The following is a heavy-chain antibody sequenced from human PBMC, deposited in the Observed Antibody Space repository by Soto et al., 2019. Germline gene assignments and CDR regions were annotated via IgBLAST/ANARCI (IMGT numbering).Heavy chain of an antibody. D-gene: IGHD3-10*01. V-gene: IGHV4-31*03. CDR1: GGSISSGGYY. J-gene: IGHJ4*02. Sequence: SETLSLTCTVSGGSISSGGYYWSWIRQHPGKGLEWIGYIYYSGSTYYNPSLKSRVTISVDTSKNQFSLKLSSVTAADTAVYYCAMTYYYGSGSFLDYWGQGTLVTVSS. CDR2: IYYSGST. CDR3: AMTYYYGSGSFLDY.